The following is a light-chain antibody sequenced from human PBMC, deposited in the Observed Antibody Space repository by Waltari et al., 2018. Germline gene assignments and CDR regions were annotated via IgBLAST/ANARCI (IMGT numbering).Light chain of an antibody. CDR2: DDS. CDR3: QSYDSDLIGVV. CDR1: SSNIGSPYN. Sequence: QSVLTQPPSVSGAPGQRVTIPCTGSSSNIGSPYNVHWYQQLPGTAPKLLIYDDSHRPSGVPDRFSGYKSGTSASLAITELRAEDEAEYYCQSYDSDLIGVVFGGGTKVTVL. V-gene: IGLV1-40*01. J-gene: IGLJ3*02.